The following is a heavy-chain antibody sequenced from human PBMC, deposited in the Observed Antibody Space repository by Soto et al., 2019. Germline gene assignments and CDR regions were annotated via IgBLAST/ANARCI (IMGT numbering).Heavy chain of an antibody. CDR3: AREQYYYHSSGYTY. CDR1: GFTFSSYS. Sequence: EVQLVESGGGLVQPGGSLRLSCAASGFTFSSYSMNWVRQAPGKGLEWVSYISSSSSTIYYADSVKGRFTISRDNAKNSLYLQMNSLRDEDTAVYYCAREQYYYHSSGYTYWGQGTLVTVSS. CDR2: ISSSSSTI. V-gene: IGHV3-48*02. J-gene: IGHJ4*02. D-gene: IGHD3-22*01.